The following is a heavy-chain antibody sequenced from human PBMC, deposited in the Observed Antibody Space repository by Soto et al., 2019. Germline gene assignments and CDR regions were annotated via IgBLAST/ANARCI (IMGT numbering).Heavy chain of an antibody. CDR1: GGSISSYY. CDR2: IYYSGST. CDR3: ARDRAVAGIRSLYYYYGMDV. D-gene: IGHD6-19*01. Sequence: SETLSLTCTVSGGSISSYYWSWIRQPPGKGLEWIGYIYYSGSTNYNPSLKSRVTISVDTSKNQFSLKLSSVTAADTAVYYCARDRAVAGIRSLYYYYGMDVWGQGTTVTVSS. J-gene: IGHJ6*02. V-gene: IGHV4-59*01.